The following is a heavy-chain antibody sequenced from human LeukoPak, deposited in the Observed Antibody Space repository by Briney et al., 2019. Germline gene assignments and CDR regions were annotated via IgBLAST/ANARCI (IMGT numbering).Heavy chain of an antibody. CDR1: GYTFTGYY. V-gene: IGHV1-2*02. Sequence: ASVKVSCKTSGYTFTGYYMHWVRQAPGQGLEWMGWINPDSGGTNYAQKFQGRVTMTRDTSISTAYMELSSLTSDDTAMYYCARSHILDVWGQGTPVSVSS. D-gene: IGHD3-3*02. CDR2: INPDSGGT. CDR3: ARSHILDV. J-gene: IGHJ6*02.